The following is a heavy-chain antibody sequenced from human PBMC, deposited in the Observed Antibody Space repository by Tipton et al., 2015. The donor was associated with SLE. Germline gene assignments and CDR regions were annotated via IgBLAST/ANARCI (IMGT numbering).Heavy chain of an antibody. J-gene: IGHJ4*02. CDR1: GGTFSTHA. CDR3: ARRDDPESPFDY. Sequence: QSGAEVKKPGSSVRVSCKASGGTFSTHAINWVRQAPGQGLEWMGGIIPILTTANYAQKFQGRVTITADESTSTAYVELSSLRSDDTAVYYCARRDDPESPFDYWGQGTLVTVSS. D-gene: IGHD3-3*01. V-gene: IGHV1-69*01. CDR2: IIPILTTA.